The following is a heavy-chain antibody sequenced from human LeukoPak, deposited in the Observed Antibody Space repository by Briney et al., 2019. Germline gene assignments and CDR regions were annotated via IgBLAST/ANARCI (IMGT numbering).Heavy chain of an antibody. CDR1: GFTFTKYW. D-gene: IGHD6-19*01. J-gene: IGHJ4*02. CDR2: IKQDGSDK. Sequence: GGSLRLSCAASGFTFTKYWMTWVRQAPGKGLEWVGNIKQDGSDKNYMDSVKGRFTISRDNSKNTLYLQMNSLRAEDTAVYYCAKWGDNSSGWYPNLLFDYWGQGTLVTVSS. CDR3: AKWGDNSSGWYPNLLFDY. V-gene: IGHV3-7*01.